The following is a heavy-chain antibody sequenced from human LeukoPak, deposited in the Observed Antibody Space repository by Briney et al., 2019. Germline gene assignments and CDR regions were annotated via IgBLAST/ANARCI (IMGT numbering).Heavy chain of an antibody. CDR1: GYTFTSYG. D-gene: IGHD3-10*01. V-gene: IGHV1-18*01. Sequence: GASVKVSCKASGYTFTSYGISWVRQAPGQGLEWMGWISAYNGNTNYAQKLQGRITMTTDTSTSTAYMELRSLRSDDTAVYYCARGQTPDYYGSGSHPYYYYYMDVWGKGTTVTISS. CDR2: ISAYNGNT. J-gene: IGHJ6*03. CDR3: ARGQTPDYYGSGSHPYYYYYMDV.